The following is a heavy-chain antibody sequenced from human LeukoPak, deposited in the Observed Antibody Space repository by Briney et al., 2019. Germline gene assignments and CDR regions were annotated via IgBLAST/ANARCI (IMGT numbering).Heavy chain of an antibody. V-gene: IGHV3-15*01. J-gene: IGHJ4*02. CDR3: TTQLNHCSSTSCYSFDY. Sequence: GRSLRLSCAASGFTFSNALMSCVRQPQGKVLQCVGRIKSKTDGGTTDYDAPVKGRFTISRDDSKNTLYLQMNSLKTEDTAVYYCTTQLNHCSSTSCYSFDYWGQGTLVTVSS. CDR2: IKSKTDGGTT. CDR1: GFTFSNAL. D-gene: IGHD2-2*01.